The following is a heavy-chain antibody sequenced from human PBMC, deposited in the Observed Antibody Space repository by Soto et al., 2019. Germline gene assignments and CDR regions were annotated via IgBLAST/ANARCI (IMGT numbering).Heavy chain of an antibody. CDR1: GGSISSYY. J-gene: IGHJ6*02. CDR3: ARVRATNFYYGMDV. V-gene: IGHV4-59*01. CDR2: IYYSGST. Sequence: SETLSLTCTVSGGSISSYYWSWIRQPPGKGLEWIGYIYYSGSTNYNPSLKSRVTISVDTSKNQFSLKLSSVTAADTAVYYCARVRATNFYYGMDVWGQGTTVT. D-gene: IGHD1-26*01.